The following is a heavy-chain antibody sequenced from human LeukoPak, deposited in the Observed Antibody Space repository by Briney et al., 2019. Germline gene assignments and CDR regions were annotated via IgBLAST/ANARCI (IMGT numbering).Heavy chain of an antibody. J-gene: IGHJ4*02. CDR1: GGSFSSGSYY. CDR3: ARNTYYYDSSGYYVLDY. Sequence: SETLSLTCTVSGGSFSSGSYYWSWIRQPPGKGLEWIGYIYYSGSTNYNPSLKSRVTISVDTSKNQFSLKLSSVTAADTAVYYCARNTYYYDSSGYYVLDYWGQGTLVTVSS. CDR2: IYYSGST. V-gene: IGHV4-61*01. D-gene: IGHD3-22*01.